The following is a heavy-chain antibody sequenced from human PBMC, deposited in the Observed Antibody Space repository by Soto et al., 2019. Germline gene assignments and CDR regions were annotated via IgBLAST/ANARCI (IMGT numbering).Heavy chain of an antibody. CDR1: GDSVSSNSAA. D-gene: IGHD5-18*01. V-gene: IGHV6-1*01. J-gene: IGHJ3*02. CDR2: TYYRSKWYN. CDR3: AREQQLWPLNDAFDI. Sequence: SQTFSLTCAISGDSVSSNSAAWNWMRQSPSRGLEWLGRTYYRSKWYNDYAVSVKSRITINPDTSKNQFSLQLNSVTPEDTAVYYCAREQQLWPLNDAFDIWGQGTMVTVSS.